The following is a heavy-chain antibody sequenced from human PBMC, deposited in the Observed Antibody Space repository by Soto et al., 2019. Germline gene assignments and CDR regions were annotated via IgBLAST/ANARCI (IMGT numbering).Heavy chain of an antibody. CDR3: ARDRSDRYFDWLLYGGNGYYYYYYMDV. CDR1: GYTFTSYG. Sequence: ASVKVSCKASGYTFTSYGISWVRQAPGQGLEWMGWISAYNGNTNYAQKLQGRVTMTTDTSTSTAYMELRSLRSDDTAVYYCARDRSDRYFDWLLYGGNGYYYYYYMDVWGKGTTVTVSS. V-gene: IGHV1-18*01. J-gene: IGHJ6*03. CDR2: ISAYNGNT. D-gene: IGHD3-9*01.